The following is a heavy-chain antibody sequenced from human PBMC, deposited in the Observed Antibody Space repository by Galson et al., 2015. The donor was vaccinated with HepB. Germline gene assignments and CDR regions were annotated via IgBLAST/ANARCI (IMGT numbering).Heavy chain of an antibody. CDR3: ARDGPLVRIQHDYYYYGMDV. CDR1: GGSFSGYY. J-gene: IGHJ6*02. D-gene: IGHD5-18*01. V-gene: IGHV4-34*01. Sequence: SEPLSLTCAVYGGSFSGYYWSWIRQPPGKGLEWIGEINHSGSTNYNPSLKSRVTISVDTSKNQFSLKLSSVTAADTAVYYCARDGPLVRIQHDYYYYGMDVWGQGTTVTVSS. CDR2: INHSGST.